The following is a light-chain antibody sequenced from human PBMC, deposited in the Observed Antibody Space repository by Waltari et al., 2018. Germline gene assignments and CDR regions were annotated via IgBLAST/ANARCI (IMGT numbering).Light chain of an antibody. CDR3: SSYAGSHTRA. V-gene: IGLV2-11*01. CDR2: DVT. Sequence: QSALTQPRSVSGSPGQSVTISCTGPSNDIGTYDYLSWYQHHPGKAPKLIIYDVTERPSGVPDRFSGSKSGSTASLTISGLQAEDEAEYFCSSYAGSHTRAFGGGTKLTVL. J-gene: IGLJ2*01. CDR1: SNDIGTYDY.